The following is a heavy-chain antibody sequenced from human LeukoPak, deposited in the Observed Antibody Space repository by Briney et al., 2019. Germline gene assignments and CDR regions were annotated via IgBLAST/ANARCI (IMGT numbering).Heavy chain of an antibody. CDR2: INHSGST. Sequence: SETLSLTCTVSGASLSSYYWTWIRQPPGKGLEWIGEINHSGSTNYNPSLKSRVTISVDTSKNQFSLKLSSVTAADTAVYYCARGGKLGAVAGTTIDYWGQGTLVTVSS. CDR3: ARGGKLGAVAGTTIDY. J-gene: IGHJ4*02. D-gene: IGHD6-19*01. V-gene: IGHV4-34*01. CDR1: GASLSSYY.